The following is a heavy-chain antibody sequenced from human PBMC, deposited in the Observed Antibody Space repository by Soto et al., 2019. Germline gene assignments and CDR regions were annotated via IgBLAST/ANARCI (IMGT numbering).Heavy chain of an antibody. CDR2: ISYDGSNK. CDR1: GFTFSSYG. D-gene: IGHD2-8*01. Sequence: GGSLRLSCAASGFTFSSYGMHWVRQAPGKGLEWVAVISYDGSNKYYADSVKGRFTISRDNSKNTLYLQMNSLRAEDTAVYYCAKDGGYCTTFICENAFXIWGQGTMFTVSS. CDR3: AKDGGYCTTFICENAFXI. V-gene: IGHV3-30*18. J-gene: IGHJ3*02.